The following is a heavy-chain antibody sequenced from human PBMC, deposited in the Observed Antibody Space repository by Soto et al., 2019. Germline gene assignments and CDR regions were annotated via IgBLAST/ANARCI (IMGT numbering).Heavy chain of an antibody. D-gene: IGHD3-9*01. CDR1: GGSISDYY. J-gene: IGHJ6*02. CDR3: ARGVYDILTGPFPIYGMDV. Sequence: SQTLSLTCAVCGGSISDYYWSRIRKHPGKGLEWIGEINHSGSTNYNPSLKSRVTISVDTSKNQFSLKLSSVTAADTAVYYCARGVYDILTGPFPIYGMDVWGQGTTVTVSS. V-gene: IGHV4-34*01. CDR2: INHSGST.